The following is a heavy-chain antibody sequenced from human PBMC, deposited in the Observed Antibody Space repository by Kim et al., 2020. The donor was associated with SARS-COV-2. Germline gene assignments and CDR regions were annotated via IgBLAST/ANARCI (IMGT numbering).Heavy chain of an antibody. J-gene: IGHJ4*02. D-gene: IGHD4-4*01. CDR3: ARGPNYSPFDY. Sequence: IDYDDAGGGRFTISRDNDKNSLYLQMNSLRAEDTAVYYCARGPNYSPFDYWGQGTLVTVSS. CDR2: I. V-gene: IGHV3-48*03.